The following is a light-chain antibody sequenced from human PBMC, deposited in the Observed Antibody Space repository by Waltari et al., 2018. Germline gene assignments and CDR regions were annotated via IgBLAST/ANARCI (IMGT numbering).Light chain of an antibody. CDR3: QSSDTNCTHV. J-gene: IGLJ1*01. Sequence: SYELTQPPSVSVSPGQTARITVSGDALAKQYVYWYQQKPGQAPVLMIYKDTERPSGIPERFSGSSSGTTVTLTISGVQAEDEADYYCQSSDTNCTHVFGIGTKVTVL. V-gene: IGLV3-25*03. CDR2: KDT. CDR1: ALAKQY.